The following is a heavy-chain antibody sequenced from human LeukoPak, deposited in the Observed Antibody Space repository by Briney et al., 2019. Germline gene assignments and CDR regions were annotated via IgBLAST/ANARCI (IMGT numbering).Heavy chain of an antibody. J-gene: IGHJ5*02. D-gene: IGHD3-10*01. Sequence: SETLSLTCTVSGGSIRSSYYYWGWIRQPPGKGLEWIGSIYDSGSTYYNPSLKSRVTISVDTSKNQFSLKLNSVTAADTAVYYRARHYGPWGQGTLVTVSS. CDR2: IYDSGST. V-gene: IGHV4-39*01. CDR1: GGSIRSSYYY. CDR3: ARHYGP.